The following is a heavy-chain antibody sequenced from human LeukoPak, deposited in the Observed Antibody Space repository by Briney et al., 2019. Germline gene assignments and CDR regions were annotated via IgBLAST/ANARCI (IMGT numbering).Heavy chain of an antibody. J-gene: IGHJ4*02. D-gene: IGHD5-24*01. CDR2: IWYDGSNK. CDR1: GFTFNSYG. Sequence: GGSLRLSCAASGFTFNSYGMHWVRQAPGKGWVGVADIWYDGSNKYYADSVKGRFTISRDNSKNTLYLQRNSLRAEDTAVYYCAKPIWRWLLFPPFDYLGEGALVTLS. CDR3: AKPIWRWLLFPPFDY. V-gene: IGHV3-33*06.